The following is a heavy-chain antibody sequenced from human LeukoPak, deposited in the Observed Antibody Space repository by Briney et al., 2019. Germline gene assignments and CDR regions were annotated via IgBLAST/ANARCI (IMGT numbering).Heavy chain of an antibody. V-gene: IGHV3-33*01. D-gene: IGHD1-14*01. CDR2: IAYDGSRA. Sequence: GGSLRLSCAGSGFTFGGYGMQWFRQTPGKGREWVAVIAYDGSRAFYADSVKGRFTISRDNSKNTMSVQMDDLRAEDTAVYYCTRYNNDHFDYWGQGTLVTVSS. CDR3: TRYNNDHFDY. CDR1: GFTFGGYG. J-gene: IGHJ4*02.